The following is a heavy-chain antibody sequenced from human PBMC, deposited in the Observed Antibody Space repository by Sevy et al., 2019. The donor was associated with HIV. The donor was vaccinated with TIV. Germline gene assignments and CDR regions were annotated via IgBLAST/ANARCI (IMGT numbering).Heavy chain of an antibody. J-gene: IGHJ4*02. CDR3: ARGDYYGSLYYFDY. D-gene: IGHD3-10*01. CDR2: ISSASSYI. Sequence: GGSLRLPCAASGFTFNYHFMNWVRQVPGKGLEWVSYISSASSYINYSDSLKGRFTISRDNAKNLVFLEMNNLRPEDTAVYFCARGDYYGSLYYFDYWGQGTLVTVSS. CDR1: GFTFNYHF. V-gene: IGHV3-21*01.